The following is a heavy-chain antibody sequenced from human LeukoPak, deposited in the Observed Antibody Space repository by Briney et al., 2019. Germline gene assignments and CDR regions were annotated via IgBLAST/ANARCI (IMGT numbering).Heavy chain of an antibody. Sequence: SETLSLTCTVSGGSISSYYWSWIRQPPGKGLEWIGYIYYSGSTNYNPSLKSRVTISVDTSKNQFSLKLSSVTAADTAVYYCARVRYSSGWYEDYWGQGTLVTISS. CDR3: ARVRYSSGWYEDY. CDR1: GGSISSYY. CDR2: IYYSGST. J-gene: IGHJ4*02. D-gene: IGHD6-19*01. V-gene: IGHV4-59*01.